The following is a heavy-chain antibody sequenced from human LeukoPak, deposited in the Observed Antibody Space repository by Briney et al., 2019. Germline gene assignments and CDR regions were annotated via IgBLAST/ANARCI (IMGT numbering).Heavy chain of an antibody. V-gene: IGHV1-8*01. CDR1: GYSFTNYD. Sequence: TSVKVSCKAFGYSFTNYDINWVRQATGQGLEWMGWMNPNSGNTGYAQKFQGRVTMTRNTSISTAYMELSSLRSEDSAAYYCARAGRSSSFFNYHYYYMDVWGKGTTVTVSS. CDR3: ARAGRSSSFFNYHYYYMDV. J-gene: IGHJ6*03. D-gene: IGHD6-6*01. CDR2: MNPNSGNT.